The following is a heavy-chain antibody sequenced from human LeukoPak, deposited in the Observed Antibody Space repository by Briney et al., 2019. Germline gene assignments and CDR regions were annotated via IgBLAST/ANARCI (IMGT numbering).Heavy chain of an antibody. Sequence: GGSLRLSCAASGFTFSSYGVHWVRQAPGKGLEWVAFIRYDGSNKYYADSVKGRFTISRDNSKNTLYLQMNSLRAEDTAVYYCAKDRADFWSGPFRNNWFDPWGQGTLVTVSS. CDR3: AKDRADFWSGPFRNNWFDP. CDR2: IRYDGSNK. CDR1: GFTFSSYG. V-gene: IGHV3-30*02. J-gene: IGHJ5*02. D-gene: IGHD3-3*01.